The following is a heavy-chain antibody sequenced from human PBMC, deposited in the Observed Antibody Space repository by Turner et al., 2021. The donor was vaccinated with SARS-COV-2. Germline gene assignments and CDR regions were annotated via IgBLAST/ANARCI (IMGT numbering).Heavy chain of an antibody. Sequence: QVQLVESGGGVVQHGRSLRLSCAASGFTFSSYAMHWVRQAPGKGLEWVAVISYDGSNKYYADSVKGRFTISRDNSKNTLYLLMNSLRAEDTAVYYCARDSSLGGSGWPIDYWGQGTLVTVSS. D-gene: IGHD6-19*01. CDR1: GFTFSSYA. CDR2: ISYDGSNK. V-gene: IGHV3-30-3*01. CDR3: ARDSSLGGSGWPIDY. J-gene: IGHJ4*02.